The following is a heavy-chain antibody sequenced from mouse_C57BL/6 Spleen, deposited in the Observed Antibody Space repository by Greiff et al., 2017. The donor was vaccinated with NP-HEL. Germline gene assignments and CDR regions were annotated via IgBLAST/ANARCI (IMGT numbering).Heavy chain of an antibody. CDR3: ARRLLRPYWYFDV. V-gene: IGHV1-61*01. Sequence: QVHVKQSGAELVRPGSSVKLSCKASGYTFTSYWMDWVKQRPGQGLEWIGNIYPSDSETHYNQKFKDKATLTVDKSSSTAYMQLSSLTSEDSAVYDCARRLLRPYWYFDVWGTGTTVTVSS. J-gene: IGHJ1*03. CDR1: GYTFTSYW. D-gene: IGHD2-3*01. CDR2: IYPSDSET.